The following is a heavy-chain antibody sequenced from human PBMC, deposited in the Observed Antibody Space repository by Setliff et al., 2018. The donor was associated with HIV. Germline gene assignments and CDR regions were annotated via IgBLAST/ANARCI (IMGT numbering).Heavy chain of an antibody. D-gene: IGHD3-10*01. Sequence: TGGSLRLSCAASGFTFTNSWMSWVRQAPGKGLEWVGRIKSKTDGGTTDYAAPVKGRFSISRDDSKDTLYLQMNNLKTEDTAMYYCTRDRGARGRYSSYFDSWGQGTLVTVSS. CDR1: GFTFTNSW. J-gene: IGHJ4*02. CDR3: TRDRGARGRYSSYFDS. CDR2: IKSKTDGGTT. V-gene: IGHV3-15*01.